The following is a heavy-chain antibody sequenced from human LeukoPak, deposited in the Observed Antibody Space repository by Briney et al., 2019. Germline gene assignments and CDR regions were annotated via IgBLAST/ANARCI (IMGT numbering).Heavy chain of an antibody. J-gene: IGHJ3*02. D-gene: IGHD3-22*01. CDR1: GFSRRTRGMC. CDR3: ARILPGSYYYDSSGYLQGDAFDI. V-gene: IGHV2-70*11. CDR2: IDWDDDQ. Sequence: ESGPALVKPTQTLTLTCTFSGFSRRTRGMCVSWIRQPPGKALEWLSRIDWDDDQSYNPSLKTRLTISKDTSKIQVVLTMTNMDPVDTATYYCARILPGSYYYDSSGYLQGDAFDIWGQGTMVTVSS.